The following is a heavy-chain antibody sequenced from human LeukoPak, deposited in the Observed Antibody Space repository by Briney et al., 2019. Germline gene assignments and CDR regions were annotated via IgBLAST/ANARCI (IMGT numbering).Heavy chain of an antibody. V-gene: IGHV1-69*06. D-gene: IGHD3-9*01. Sequence: ASVKVSCKASGGTFSSYAISWVRQAPGQGLEWMGGIIPIFGTANYAQKFQGRVTITADKSTSTAYMELSSLRSEDTAVYYCARGSGRRYFDWTKGARSYYFDYWGQGTLVTVSS. CDR1: GGTFSSYA. J-gene: IGHJ4*02. CDR2: IIPIFGTA. CDR3: ARGSGRRYFDWTKGARSYYFDY.